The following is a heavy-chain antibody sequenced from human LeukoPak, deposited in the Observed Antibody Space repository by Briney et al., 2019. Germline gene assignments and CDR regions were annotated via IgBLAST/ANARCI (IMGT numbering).Heavy chain of an antibody. V-gene: IGHV3-73*01. CDR2: IRSKANSYAT. CDR3: TTLMRGSSETLDV. CDR1: GFTFSGSA. J-gene: IGHJ6*04. Sequence: PGGSLRLSCAASGFTFSGSAMHWVRQASGKGLEWVGRIRSKANSYATAYAASVKGRFTISRDDSKNTAYLQMNSLKTEDTAVYYCTTLMRGSSETLDVWGKGTTVTISS. D-gene: IGHD2-15*01.